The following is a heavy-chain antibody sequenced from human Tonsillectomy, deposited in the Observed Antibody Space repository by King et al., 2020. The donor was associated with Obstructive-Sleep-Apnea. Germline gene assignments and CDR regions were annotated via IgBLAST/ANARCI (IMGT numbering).Heavy chain of an antibody. CDR1: GGTFSSYA. J-gene: IGHJ6*02. D-gene: IGHD6-13*01. CDR2: IIPILGIA. Sequence: VQLVQSGAEVKKPGSSVKVSCKASGGTFSSYAISWVRQAPGQGLEWMGGIIPILGIANYAQKFQGRVTITADKSTSTAYMELSSLRSEDTAVYYCARKGIAAAGTYYDYYGMDVWGQGTTVTVSS. CDR3: ARKGIAAAGTYYDYYGMDV. V-gene: IGHV1-69*04.